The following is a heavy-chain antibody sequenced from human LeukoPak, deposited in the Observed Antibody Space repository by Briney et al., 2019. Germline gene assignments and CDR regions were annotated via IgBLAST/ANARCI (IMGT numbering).Heavy chain of an antibody. CDR3: AREDCSGGSCYSLSLTPVFHVFDI. Sequence: ASVKVSCKASGYAFTSYGISWVRQAPGQGLEWMGWISAYNGNTNYAPKLQGRATMTTGTSTSTAYMELRSLRSDDTAVYYCAREDCSGGSCYSLSLTPVFHVFDIWGQGTMVTVSS. CDR2: ISAYNGNT. J-gene: IGHJ3*02. V-gene: IGHV1-18*01. CDR1: GYAFTSYG. D-gene: IGHD2-15*01.